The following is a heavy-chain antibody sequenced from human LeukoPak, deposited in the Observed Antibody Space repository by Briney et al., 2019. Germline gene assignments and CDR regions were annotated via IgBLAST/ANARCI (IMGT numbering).Heavy chain of an antibody. J-gene: IGHJ4*02. Sequence: GGSLRLSCAASGFTFSSYAMHWVRQAPGKGLEWVAVISYDGSNKYYADSVKGRFTISRDNSKNPLYLQMNSLRAEDTAVYYCARPMIVVVITSVFDYWGQGTLVTVSS. CDR1: GFTFSSYA. CDR3: ARPMIVVVITSVFDY. CDR2: ISYDGSNK. V-gene: IGHV3-30-3*01. D-gene: IGHD3-22*01.